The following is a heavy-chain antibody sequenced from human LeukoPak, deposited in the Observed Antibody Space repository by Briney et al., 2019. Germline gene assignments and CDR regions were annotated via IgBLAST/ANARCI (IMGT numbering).Heavy chain of an antibody. CDR2: INPNSGGT. CDR3: ARDHYDFWSGYSYYYYYMDV. Sequence: ASVKVSCKASGYTFTGYYMHWVRQAPGQGLEWMGRINPNSGGTNYAQKFQGRVTMTRDTSISTAYMELRSLRSDDTAVYYCARDHYDFWSGYSYYYYYMDVWGKGTTVTVSS. CDR1: GYTFTGYY. D-gene: IGHD3-3*01. V-gene: IGHV1-2*06. J-gene: IGHJ6*03.